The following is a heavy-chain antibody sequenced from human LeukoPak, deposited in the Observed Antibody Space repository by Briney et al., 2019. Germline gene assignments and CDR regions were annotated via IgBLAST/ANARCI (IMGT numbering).Heavy chain of an antibody. J-gene: IGHJ4*02. D-gene: IGHD3-10*01. CDR2: TYYRSKWYN. Sequence: SQTLSLTCAISGDSVSSNSAAWNWIRQSPSRGLEWLGRTYYRSKWYNDYAVSVKSRITINPDTSKNQFSLQLNSVTAEDTAVYYCARDEGMSYYYGSGSFPHSYYFDYWGQGTLVTVSS. V-gene: IGHV6-1*01. CDR1: GDSVSSNSAA. CDR3: ARDEGMSYYYGSGSFPHSYYFDY.